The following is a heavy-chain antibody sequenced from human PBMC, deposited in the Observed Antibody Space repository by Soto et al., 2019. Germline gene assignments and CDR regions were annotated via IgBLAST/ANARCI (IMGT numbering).Heavy chain of an antibody. J-gene: IGHJ4*02. CDR3: ARLGGTYGSGSSSDY. V-gene: IGHV4-59*01. D-gene: IGHD3-10*01. Sequence: SETLFLTCIVSGGSINNYYWSWVRQPPGKGLEWIGYFHSSRNTNYNPSLSSRVTMSIDTSKNQFSLNLGSVTAADTAVYYCARLGGTYGSGSSSDYWGQGTLVTVSS. CDR2: FHSSRNT. CDR1: GGSINNYY.